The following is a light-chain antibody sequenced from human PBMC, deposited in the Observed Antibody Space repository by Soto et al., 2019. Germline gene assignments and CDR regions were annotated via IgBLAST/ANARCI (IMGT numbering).Light chain of an antibody. V-gene: IGKV2-30*01. Sequence: DVVMTQSPLSLPVTLGQPASISCRSSQSLVYSDGNTYLSWFQQRPGQSPRRLIYKVSNRDSGVPDRFSGSGSGTDFTLKISRVEAEDVGVYYCMQGTRWPPWTFGQGTKVEIK. CDR1: QSLVYSDGNTY. CDR2: KVS. J-gene: IGKJ1*01. CDR3: MQGTRWPPWT.